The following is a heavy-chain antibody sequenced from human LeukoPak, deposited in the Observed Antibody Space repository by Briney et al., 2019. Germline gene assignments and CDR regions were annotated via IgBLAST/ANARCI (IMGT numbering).Heavy chain of an antibody. Sequence: SQTLSLTCTVSGGSISSGSYYWSWIRQPAGKGLEWIGRIYTSGSTNYNPSLKSRVTISVDTSKNQFSLRLSSVTAADTAVYYCARRTSSNYVDFWGQGALVTVSS. CDR1: GGSISSGSYY. CDR3: ARRTSSNYVDF. V-gene: IGHV4-61*02. CDR2: IYTSGST. D-gene: IGHD4-11*01. J-gene: IGHJ4*02.